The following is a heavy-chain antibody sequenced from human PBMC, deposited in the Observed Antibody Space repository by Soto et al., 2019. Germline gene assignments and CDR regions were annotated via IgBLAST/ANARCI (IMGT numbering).Heavy chain of an antibody. CDR3: TRGINYYDSGDDAFDI. J-gene: IGHJ3*02. V-gene: IGHV1-8*01. CDR1: GYTFTSYD. Sequence: ASVKVSCKASGYTFTSYDINWVRQATGQGLEWMGWMNPNSGNTGYAQKFQGRVTMTRNTSTSTAYVELSSLRSEDTAVYYCTRGINYYDSGDDAFDIWGQGTMVTVSS. CDR2: MNPNSGNT. D-gene: IGHD3-10*01.